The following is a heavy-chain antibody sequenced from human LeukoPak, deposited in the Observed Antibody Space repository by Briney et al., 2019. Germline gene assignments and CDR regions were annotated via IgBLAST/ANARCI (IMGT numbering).Heavy chain of an antibody. CDR3: AKDQVTWTSWENYYYYMDV. J-gene: IGHJ6*03. CDR2: IRYDGSNK. V-gene: IGHV3-30*02. Sequence: PGGSLRLSCAASGFTFSSYGMHWVRQAPGKGLEWVAFIRYDGSNKYYADSVKGRFTISRDNSKNTLYLQMNSLRAEDTAVYYCAKDQVTWTSWENYYYYMDVWGKGTAVTVSS. CDR1: GFTFSSYG. D-gene: IGHD4-23*01.